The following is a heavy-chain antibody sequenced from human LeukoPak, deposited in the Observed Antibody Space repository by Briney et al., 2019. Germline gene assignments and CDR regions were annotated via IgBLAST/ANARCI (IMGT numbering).Heavy chain of an antibody. CDR1: GGSFSGYY. CDR3: ASRLPSFHP. J-gene: IGHJ5*02. Sequence: PSETLSLTCAVYGGSFSGYYWSWLRQPPGKGLEWIGEINHSGSTNYNPSLKSRVTISVDTSKNQFSLTLPSVTAPDTAVYSCASRLPSFHPWGQGTLVTVSS. D-gene: IGHD2-15*01. V-gene: IGHV4-34*01. CDR2: INHSGST.